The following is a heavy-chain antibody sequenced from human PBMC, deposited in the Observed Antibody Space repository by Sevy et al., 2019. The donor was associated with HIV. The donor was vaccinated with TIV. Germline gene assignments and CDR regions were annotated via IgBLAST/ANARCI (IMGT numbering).Heavy chain of an antibody. CDR3: ARDGRLLDAFDI. J-gene: IGHJ3*02. D-gene: IGHD1-26*01. Sequence: GGSLRLSCAASGFTVSSYYMSWVRQAPGKGLEWVSVIYSGGRTYYADSGKGRFTISRDNSKKTLYIQMNSVRAEDTAVYYCARDGRLLDAFDIWGQGTMVTVSS. CDR2: IYSGGRT. CDR1: GFTVSSYY. V-gene: IGHV3-53*01.